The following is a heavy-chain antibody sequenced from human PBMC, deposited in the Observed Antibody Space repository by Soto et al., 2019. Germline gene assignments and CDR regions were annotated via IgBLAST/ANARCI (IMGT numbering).Heavy chain of an antibody. Sequence: SETLSLTCAVYGGSFSGYYWSWIRQPPGKXLEWIGEINHSGSTNYNPSLKSRVTISVDTSKNQFSLKLSSVTAADTAVYYCARASYYYGSGSPQVGMDVWGQGTTVTVFS. D-gene: IGHD3-10*01. CDR3: ARASYYYGSGSPQVGMDV. CDR1: GGSFSGYY. J-gene: IGHJ6*02. V-gene: IGHV4-34*01. CDR2: INHSGST.